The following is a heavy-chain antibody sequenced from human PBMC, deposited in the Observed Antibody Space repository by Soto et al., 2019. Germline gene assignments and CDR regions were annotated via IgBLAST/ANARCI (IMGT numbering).Heavy chain of an antibody. CDR1: GGSISSGGYY. CDR3: ARGGIAAAGYFDY. V-gene: IGHV4-31*03. J-gene: IGHJ4*02. CDR2: IYYSGST. Sequence: PSETLSLTCTVSGGSISSGGYYWSWIRQHPGKGLECVGYIYYSGSTYYNPSLKSRVTISVDTSKNQFSLKLSSVTAADMAVYYCARGGIAAAGYFDYWGQGTLVTVSS. D-gene: IGHD6-13*01.